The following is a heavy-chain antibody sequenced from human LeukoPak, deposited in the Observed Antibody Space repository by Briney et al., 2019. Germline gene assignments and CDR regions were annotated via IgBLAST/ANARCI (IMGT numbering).Heavy chain of an antibody. CDR3: AGEHNTAMVTFDY. Sequence: GGSLRLSCAASGFTFSSYEMNWVRQAPGEGLEWVSYISSSGSTIHYADSVKGRFTIPRDNAKNSLYLQMNSLRAEDTAVYYCAGEHNTAMVTFDYWGQGTLVTVSS. J-gene: IGHJ4*02. CDR1: GFTFSSYE. D-gene: IGHD5-18*01. V-gene: IGHV3-48*03. CDR2: ISSSGSTI.